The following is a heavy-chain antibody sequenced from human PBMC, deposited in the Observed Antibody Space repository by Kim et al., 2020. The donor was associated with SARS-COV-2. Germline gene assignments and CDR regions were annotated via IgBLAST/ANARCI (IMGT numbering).Heavy chain of an antibody. CDR3: ARDRGYCSGGSCYDYYYGMDV. CDR1: GGTFSSYA. D-gene: IGHD2-15*01. Sequence: SVKVSCKASGGTFSSYAISWVRQAPGQGLVWMGGIIPIFGTANYAQKFQGRVTITADESTSTAYMELSSLRSEDTAVYYCARDRGYCSGGSCYDYYYGMDVWGQGTTVTVSS. CDR2: IIPIFGTA. V-gene: IGHV1-69*13. J-gene: IGHJ6*02.